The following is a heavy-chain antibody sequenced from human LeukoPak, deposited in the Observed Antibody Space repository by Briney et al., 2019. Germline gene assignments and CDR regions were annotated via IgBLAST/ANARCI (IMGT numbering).Heavy chain of an antibody. D-gene: IGHD5-18*01. J-gene: IGHJ4*02. V-gene: IGHV4-59*01. CDR1: GGSISSYY. CDR2: ISYSGIT. CDR3: ARNTYGYAGFDY. Sequence: SETLSLTCTVSGGSISSYYWSWIRQPPGKGLVWIGYISYSGITNYNPSLKSRVTISVDTSKNQFSLKLSSVTAADTAVYYCARNTYGYAGFDYWGQGTLVTVSS.